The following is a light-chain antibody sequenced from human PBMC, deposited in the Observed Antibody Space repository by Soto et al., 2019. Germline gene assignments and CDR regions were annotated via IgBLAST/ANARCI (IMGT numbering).Light chain of an antibody. CDR2: DNN. CDR3: AAWDDSLNGHVV. CDR1: SSNIGSNT. Sequence: QSVLTQPPSASGAPGQRVTISCSGGSSNIGSNTVSWYQQLPGTAPKLFIYDNNQRPSGVPARFSGSKSGTSASLAISGLQSEDEADYYCAAWDDSLNGHVVFGGGTKPTVL. J-gene: IGLJ2*01. V-gene: IGLV1-44*01.